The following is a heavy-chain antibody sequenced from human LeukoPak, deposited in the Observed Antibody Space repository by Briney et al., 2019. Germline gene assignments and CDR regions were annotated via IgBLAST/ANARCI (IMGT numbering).Heavy chain of an antibody. CDR1: GGSISSYY. D-gene: IGHD3-3*01. CDR2: IYYSGST. J-gene: IGHJ4*02. Sequence: SETLSLTCTVSGGSISSYYWSWIRQPPGKGLEWIGYIYYSGSTNYNPSLKSRVTISVDTSKNQFSLKLSSVTAADTAVYYCARQPRGGYYFDYWGQGTLVTVSS. V-gene: IGHV4-59*08. CDR3: ARQPRGGYYFDY.